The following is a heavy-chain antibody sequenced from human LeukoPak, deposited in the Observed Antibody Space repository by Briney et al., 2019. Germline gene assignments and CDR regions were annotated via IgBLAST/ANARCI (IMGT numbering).Heavy chain of an antibody. Sequence: GGSLRLSCAASGCTVTTYGISWRCQAPGKGLEWVSRISGSGATTDYADSVNGRFTISRDDSKNTLFLQMNSLRVEDTAVYYCAKMTTGYYYAAFDFWGQGKMVTVSS. J-gene: IGHJ3*01. CDR2: ISGSGATT. V-gene: IGHV3-23*01. CDR3: AKMTTGYYYAAFDF. D-gene: IGHD3-22*01. CDR1: GCTVTTYG.